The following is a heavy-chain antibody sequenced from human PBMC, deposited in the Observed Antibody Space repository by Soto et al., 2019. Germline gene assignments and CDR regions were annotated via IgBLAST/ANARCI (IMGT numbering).Heavy chain of an antibody. CDR2: IIPIFGTA. V-gene: IGHV1-69*13. J-gene: IGHJ6*02. CDR3: ARGGMYYYDSSGYYGPYYYYGMDV. D-gene: IGHD3-22*01. CDR1: GGTFSSYA. Sequence: ASVKVSCKASGGTFSSYAISWVRQAPGQGLEWMGGIIPIFGTANYAQKFQGRVTITADESTSTAYMELSSLRSEDTAVYYCARGGMYYYDSSGYYGPYYYYGMDVWGQGTTVTVSS.